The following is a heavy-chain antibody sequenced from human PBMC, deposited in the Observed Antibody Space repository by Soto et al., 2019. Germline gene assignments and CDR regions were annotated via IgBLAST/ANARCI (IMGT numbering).Heavy chain of an antibody. CDR1: GFSLSTSGVG. CDR3: ARRLCGIYSSSWYGVGAFDI. Sequence: QITLKESGPTLVKPTQTLTLTCTFSGFSLSTSGVGVGWIRQPPGKALEWLALIYWDDDKRYSPSLKSRLTTTKTTSKSEVVLTMNNMAPVDTATYYCARRLCGIYSSSWYGVGAFDIWGQGTMVTVSS. D-gene: IGHD6-13*01. J-gene: IGHJ3*02. CDR2: IYWDDDK. V-gene: IGHV2-5*02.